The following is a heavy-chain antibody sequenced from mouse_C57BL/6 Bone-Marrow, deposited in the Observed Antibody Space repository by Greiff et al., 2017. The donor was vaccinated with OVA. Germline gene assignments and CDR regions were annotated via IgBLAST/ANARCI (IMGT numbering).Heavy chain of an antibody. D-gene: IGHD2-3*01. CDR1: GYAFTNYL. J-gene: IGHJ4*01. Sequence: QVQLQQSGAELVRPGTSVKVSCKASGYAFTNYLIEWVKQRPGQGLEWIGVINPGSGGTNYNEKFKGKATLTADKSSSTAYMQLSSLTSEDSAVYFCARRGGYWYAMDYWGQGTSVTVSS. CDR3: ARRGGYWYAMDY. CDR2: INPGSGGT. V-gene: IGHV1-54*01.